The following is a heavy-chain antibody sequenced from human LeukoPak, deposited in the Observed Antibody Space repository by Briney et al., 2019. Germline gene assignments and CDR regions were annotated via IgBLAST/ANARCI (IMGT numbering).Heavy chain of an antibody. V-gene: IGHV1-2*02. CDR2: INPNSGGI. Sequence: GASVKVSCKASGYTFTCYYTHWVRQAPGQGLEWMGWINPNSGGITYAQRFQGRVTMTRDTSISTAYMELSRLTSDDTAVYYCASEDDSSGYCADYWGQGTLVTVSS. CDR3: ASEDDSSGYCADY. D-gene: IGHD3-22*01. CDR1: GYTFTCYY. J-gene: IGHJ4*02.